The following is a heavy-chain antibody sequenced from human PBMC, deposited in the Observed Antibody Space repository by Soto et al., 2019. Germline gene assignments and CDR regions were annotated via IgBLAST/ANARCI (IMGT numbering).Heavy chain of an antibody. CDR1: GGSISSYY. CDR2: IYYSGST. V-gene: IGHV4-59*01. J-gene: IGHJ3*02. CDR3: ARNYDSTAGGAFDI. Sequence: SETLSLTCTVSGGSISSYYWSWIRQPPGKGLEWIGYIYYSGSTNYNPSLKSRVTISVDTSKNQFSLKLSSVTAADTAVYYCARNYDSTAGGAFDIWGQGTMVTVSS. D-gene: IGHD3-22*01.